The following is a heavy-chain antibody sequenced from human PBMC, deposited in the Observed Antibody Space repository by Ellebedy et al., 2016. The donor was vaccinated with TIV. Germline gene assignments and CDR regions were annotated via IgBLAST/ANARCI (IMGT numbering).Heavy chain of an antibody. CDR3: ATQATGHYNFDY. CDR1: DDSFGSSRLS. J-gene: IGHJ4*02. D-gene: IGHD3-9*01. CDR2: IYFIGHT. Sequence: SETLSLTCTVSDDSFGSSRLSWGWIRQPPGTGLEWIGNIYFIGHTYYNPSLKGRVTISVDMSKNQFSLRLTSVTAADAAVYYCATQATGHYNFDYWGQGTLVTVSS. V-gene: IGHV4-39*07.